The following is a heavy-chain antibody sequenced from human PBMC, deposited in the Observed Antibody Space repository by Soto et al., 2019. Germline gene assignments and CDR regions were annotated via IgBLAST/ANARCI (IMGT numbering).Heavy chain of an antibody. Sequence: SETLSLTCTVSGGSISSYYWSWIRQPPGKGLEWIGYIYYSGSTNYNPSLKSRVTISVDTSKNQFSLKLSSVTAADTAVYYCARIRVPAAPYDYWGQGTLVTVSS. CDR2: IYYSGST. D-gene: IGHD2-2*01. CDR3: ARIRVPAAPYDY. J-gene: IGHJ4*02. CDR1: GGSISSYY. V-gene: IGHV4-59*01.